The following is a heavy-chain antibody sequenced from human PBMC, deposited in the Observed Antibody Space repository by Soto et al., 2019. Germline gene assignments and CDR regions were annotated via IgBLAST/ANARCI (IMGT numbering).Heavy chain of an antibody. CDR2: ISSYDST. CDR1: DFSVSNKF. CDR3: ARSPDDAFDI. Sequence: GSLRLSCAAFDFSVSNKFMTWVRQAPGKGLEWIAVISSYDSTHYADSVTGRFTISRDNAKNSLYLQMNSLRAEDTAVYYCARSPDDAFDIWGQGTMVTVSS. J-gene: IGHJ3*02. V-gene: IGHV3-66*03.